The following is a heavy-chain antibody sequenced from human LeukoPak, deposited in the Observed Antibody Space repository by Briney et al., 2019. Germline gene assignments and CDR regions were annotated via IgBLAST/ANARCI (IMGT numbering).Heavy chain of an antibody. CDR3: ATGMVAATCFDY. J-gene: IGHJ4*02. D-gene: IGHD2-15*01. CDR1: GFTFSSYG. V-gene: IGHV3-30*03. CDR2: ISYDGSNK. Sequence: PGGSLRLSCAASGFTFSSYGMYWVRQAPGKGLEWVAVISYDGSNKYYADSVKGRFTISRDNSKNTLYLQMNSLRAEDTAVYYCATGMVAATCFDYWGQGTLVTVSS.